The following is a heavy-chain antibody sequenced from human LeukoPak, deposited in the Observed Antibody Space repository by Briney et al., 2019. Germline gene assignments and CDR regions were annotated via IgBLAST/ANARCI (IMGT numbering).Heavy chain of an antibody. D-gene: IGHD3-10*01. Sequence: NPSETLSLTCTVSGGSISSYYWSWIRQPPGKGLEWIGYIYYSGSTNYNPSLKSRVTISVDTSKNQFSLKLSSVTAADTAVYYCARGEVRGVVNYWGQGTLVTVSS. J-gene: IGHJ4*02. CDR2: IYYSGST. CDR1: GGSISSYY. V-gene: IGHV4-59*01. CDR3: ARGEVRGVVNY.